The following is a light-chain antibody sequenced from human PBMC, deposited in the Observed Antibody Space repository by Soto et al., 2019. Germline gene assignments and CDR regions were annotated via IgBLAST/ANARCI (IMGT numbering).Light chain of an antibody. V-gene: IGKV1-39*01. CDR1: QSINIY. Sequence: DIQMTQSPSSLSASVGDSVTITCRASQSINIYLSGYQQKPWQAPKLLINVASTLQGGVPSRFSGSGSGTEFPLASSSLQPEYSGTYYCQHSFSTPPTFVGGTRVEIK. CDR3: QHSFSTPPT. J-gene: IGKJ4*01. CDR2: VAS.